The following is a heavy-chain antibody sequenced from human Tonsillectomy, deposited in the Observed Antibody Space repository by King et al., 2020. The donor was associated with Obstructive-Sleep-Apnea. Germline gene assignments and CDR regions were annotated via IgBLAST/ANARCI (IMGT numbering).Heavy chain of an antibody. CDR1: GFTFSSYA. CDR3: AKDPGVLIWFGELYFDY. J-gene: IGHJ4*02. V-gene: IGHV3-23*04. CDR2: ISGSGGST. D-gene: IGHD3-10*01. Sequence: VQLVESGGGLVQPGGSLRLSCAASGFTFSSYAMSWVRQAPGKGLEWVSAISGSGGSTYYADSVKGRFTISRDNSKNTLYLQMNSLRAEDTAVYYCAKDPGVLIWFGELYFDYWGQGTLVTVSS.